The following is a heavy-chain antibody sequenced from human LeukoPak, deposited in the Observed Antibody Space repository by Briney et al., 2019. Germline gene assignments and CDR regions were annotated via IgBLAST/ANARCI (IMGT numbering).Heavy chain of an antibody. CDR3: AKDGGYCSSTSCYTVGYYYYMDV. D-gene: IGHD2-2*01. CDR2: IRYDGSNK. CDR1: GFTFSSYG. Sequence: GGSLRLSCAASGFTFSSYGMHWVRQAPGKGLEWVAFIRYDGSNKYYADSVKGRFTISRDNSKNTLYLQMNSLRAEDTAVYYCAKDGGYCSSTSCYTVGYYYYMDVWGKGTTVTVSS. V-gene: IGHV3-30*02. J-gene: IGHJ6*03.